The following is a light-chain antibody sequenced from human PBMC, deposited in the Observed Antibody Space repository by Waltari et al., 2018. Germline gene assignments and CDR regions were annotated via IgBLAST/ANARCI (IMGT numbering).Light chain of an antibody. Sequence: DIQMTQSPSTLSASVGDRVTITCRASQSVSIWLAWYQQKPGKAPKLLIDKSSSLESGVPVRFSGSGSGTEFTLTISGLQPDDFGTYYCQQYQSYSPLTFGQGTKVE. CDR1: QSVSIW. CDR2: KSS. CDR3: QQYQSYSPLT. J-gene: IGKJ1*01. V-gene: IGKV1-5*03.